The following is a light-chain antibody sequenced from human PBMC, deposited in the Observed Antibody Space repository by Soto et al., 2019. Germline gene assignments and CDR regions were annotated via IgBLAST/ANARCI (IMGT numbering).Light chain of an antibody. J-gene: IGLJ2*01. V-gene: IGLV2-8*01. CDR2: EAS. Sequence: QSALTQPPSASGSPGQSVTISCTGTSSDVGGHNDVSWYQQHPGKAPKLMIYEASERPSGVPDRFSASKSGNTASLTVSGLQAEDEADYYCSSYTGSNNVVFGGGTKLTVL. CDR3: SSYTGSNNVV. CDR1: SSDVGGHND.